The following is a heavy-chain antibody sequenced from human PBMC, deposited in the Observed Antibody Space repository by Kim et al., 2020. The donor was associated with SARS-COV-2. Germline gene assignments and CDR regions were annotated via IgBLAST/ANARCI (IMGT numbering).Heavy chain of an antibody. D-gene: IGHD3-10*01. CDR3: ARDQVEIWFGELWGSGYYYGMDV. CDR1: GGSISSSNW. J-gene: IGHJ6*02. V-gene: IGHV4-4*02. CDR2: IYHSGST. Sequence: SETLSLTCAVSGGSISSSNWWSWVRQPPGKGLEWIGEIYHSGSTNYNPSLKSRVTISVDKSKNQFSLKLSSVTAADTAVYYCARDQVEIWFGELWGSGYYYGMDVWGQGTTVTVSS.